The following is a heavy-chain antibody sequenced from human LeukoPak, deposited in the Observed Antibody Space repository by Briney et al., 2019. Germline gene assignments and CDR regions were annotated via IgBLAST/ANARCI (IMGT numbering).Heavy chain of an antibody. CDR2: ISYDGSNK. Sequence: GRSLRLSCAASGFTFSSYGMHWVRQAPGKGLEWVAVISYDGSNKYYADSVKGRFTISRDNSKNTLYLQMNSLRAEDTAVYYCARDLDIVVVPAAIIHYYYGMDVWGQGTTVTVSS. D-gene: IGHD2-2*03. V-gene: IGHV3-30*03. J-gene: IGHJ6*02. CDR1: GFTFSSYG. CDR3: ARDLDIVVVPAAIIHYYYGMDV.